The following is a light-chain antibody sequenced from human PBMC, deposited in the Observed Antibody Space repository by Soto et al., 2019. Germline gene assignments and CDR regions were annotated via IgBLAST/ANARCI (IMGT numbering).Light chain of an antibody. CDR3: SSYTSSSTHVV. Sequence: QSVLTQPASVSGSPGQSITISCTGTSSDVGGYNYVSWYQQHPCKAPKLMIYEVSNRPSGVSNRFSGSKSGNTASLTISGLQAEDEAEYDCSSYTSSSTHVVFGGGTKLTVL. V-gene: IGLV2-14*01. CDR1: SSDVGGYNY. J-gene: IGLJ2*01. CDR2: EVS.